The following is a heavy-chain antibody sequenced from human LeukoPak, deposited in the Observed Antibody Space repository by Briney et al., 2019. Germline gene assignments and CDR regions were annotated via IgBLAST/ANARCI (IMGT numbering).Heavy chain of an antibody. CDR1: GFTFSDYY. V-gene: IGHV3-11*01. Sequence: GGSLRLPCAASGFTFSDYYMSWIRQAPGKGLEWVSYISSSGSTIYYADSVKGRFTISRDNAKNSLYLQMNSLRAEDTAVYYCARVIAEYYYDSSGYYWDYFDYWGQGTLVTVSS. J-gene: IGHJ4*02. D-gene: IGHD3-22*01. CDR3: ARVIAEYYYDSSGYYWDYFDY. CDR2: ISSSGSTI.